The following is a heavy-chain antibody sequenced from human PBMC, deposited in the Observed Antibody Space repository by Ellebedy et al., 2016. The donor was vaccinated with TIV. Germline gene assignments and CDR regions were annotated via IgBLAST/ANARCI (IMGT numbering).Heavy chain of an antibody. D-gene: IGHD6-13*01. Sequence: GESLKISCAASGFTFSSYAMHWVRPAPGKGLEWVAVISYDGSNKYYADSVKGRFTISRDNSKNTLYLQMNSLRAEDTAVYYCARISSSSWYSRWYFDLWGRGTLVTVSS. V-gene: IGHV3-30-3*01. CDR3: ARISSSSWYSRWYFDL. J-gene: IGHJ2*01. CDR1: GFTFSSYA. CDR2: ISYDGSNK.